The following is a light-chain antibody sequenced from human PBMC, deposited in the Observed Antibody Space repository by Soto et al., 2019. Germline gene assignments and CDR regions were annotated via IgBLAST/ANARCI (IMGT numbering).Light chain of an antibody. CDR3: MQVLQTPLT. CDR2: LGS. J-gene: IGKJ4*01. V-gene: IGKV2-28*01. Sequence: DIVMTQSPLSLPVTPGEPASISCRSSQSLLHSNGYNYLGWFVQKPGQSPQLLIYLGSGRASGVPDRFSGSGSRTDFTLKMSRVEAEDVGVYYCMQVLQTPLTFGGGTKVEIK. CDR1: QSLLHSNGYNY.